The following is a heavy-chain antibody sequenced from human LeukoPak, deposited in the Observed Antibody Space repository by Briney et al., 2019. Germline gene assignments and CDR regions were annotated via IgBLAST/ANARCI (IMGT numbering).Heavy chain of an antibody. V-gene: IGHV3-23*01. CDR1: GFTFSSYA. D-gene: IGHD2-2*01. CDR3: AKGGSTSTNGINDY. Sequence: PGGSLRLSCAASGFTFSSYAMSWVRQAPGKGLEWVSAISSGSSTYYADSVKGRFTISRNNSKNSLYLQMNSLRAEDTAVYYCAKGGSTSTNGINDYWGQGTLVTVSS. J-gene: IGHJ4*02. CDR2: ISSGSST.